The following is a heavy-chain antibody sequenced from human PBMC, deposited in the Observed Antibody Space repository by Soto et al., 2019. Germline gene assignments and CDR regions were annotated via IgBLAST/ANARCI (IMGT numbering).Heavy chain of an antibody. J-gene: IGHJ6*02. CDR2: ISAYNGNT. CDR3: ARVYCSSTSCPPHYYYYYGMDV. CDR1: GYTFTSYG. Sequence: ASVKVSCKASGYTFTSYGISWVRQAPGQGLEWMGWISAYNGNTNYAQKLQGRVTMTTDTSTSTAYMELRSLRSDDTAVYYCARVYCSSTSCPPHYYYYYGMDVWGQGTTVTVS. V-gene: IGHV1-18*01. D-gene: IGHD2-2*01.